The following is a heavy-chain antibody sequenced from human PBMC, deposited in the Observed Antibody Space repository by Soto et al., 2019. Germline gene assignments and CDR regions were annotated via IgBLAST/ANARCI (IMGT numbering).Heavy chain of an antibody. Sequence: GGSLRLSCAASGITFSGYNMNWVRQAPGKGLAWVSYISDSSGAIYYADSVKGRFTISRDNAKNSLYLQMSSLRDEDTAVYYCATDKGYCSSGSCSYYFGMDVWGQGTTVTVSS. CDR3: ATDKGYCSSGSCSYYFGMDV. V-gene: IGHV3-48*02. CDR2: ISDSSGAI. CDR1: GITFSGYN. J-gene: IGHJ6*02. D-gene: IGHD2-15*01.